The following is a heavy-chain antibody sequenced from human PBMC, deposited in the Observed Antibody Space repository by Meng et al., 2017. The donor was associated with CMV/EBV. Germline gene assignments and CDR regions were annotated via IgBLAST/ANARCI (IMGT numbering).Heavy chain of an antibody. V-gene: IGHV3-9*01. Sequence: SLKIPFSASGLTFDDYAMDWVRQASGKGREWVSGIRWISGSIVYADSVKGRFTIYRDNAKNTLYMQMYSLRAEDTALYYCAKDISYSGSYHAFDYWGQGTLVTVSS. D-gene: IGHD1-26*01. CDR1: GLTFDDYA. J-gene: IGHJ4*02. CDR3: AKDISYSGSYHAFDY. CDR2: IRWISGSI.